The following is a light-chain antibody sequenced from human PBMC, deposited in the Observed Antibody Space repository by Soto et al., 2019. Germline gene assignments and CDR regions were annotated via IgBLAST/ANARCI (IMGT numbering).Light chain of an antibody. CDR1: QSVNSN. CDR2: GIS. Sequence: EIVMTQSPATLSVSPRERATLSCRASQSVNSNYLAWYQQKPGQAPRLLIYGISKRATDIPDRFSGSGSATEFTLTIRSLQTDDFATYYCQQHGQWPITFGQGTLLEIK. J-gene: IGKJ5*01. CDR3: QQHGQWPIT. V-gene: IGKV3D-15*01.